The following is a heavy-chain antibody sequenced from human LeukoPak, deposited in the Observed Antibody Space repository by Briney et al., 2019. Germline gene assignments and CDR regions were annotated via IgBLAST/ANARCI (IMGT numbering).Heavy chain of an antibody. V-gene: IGHV4-4*02. D-gene: IGHD3-9*01. CDR3: ASGGLVSRYLDH. CDR1: GGSICSSTW. Sequence: PSETLSLTCAVSGGSICSSTWWTWVRQPPGKGLEWIGEIFYSGSTNSNPSLKSRLTMSVDESKHEFSLKLTSVTAADTAVYYCASGGLVSRYLDHWGQGTLVTVSP. J-gene: IGHJ4*02. CDR2: IFYSGST.